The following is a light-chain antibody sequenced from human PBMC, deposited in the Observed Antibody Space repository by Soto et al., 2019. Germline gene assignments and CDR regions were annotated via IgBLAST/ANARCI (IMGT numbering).Light chain of an antibody. V-gene: IGKV1-5*03. Sequence: DIQLTQSPSTLSASIGDRVTISCRARQSVSRWLAGYQQKPGTAPRLLIYKASSLQSGVPSRFSGSGSGTEFTLTISSLQPDDFATYCCHQYSSDWTFGQGTRVEIK. CDR3: HQYSSDWT. J-gene: IGKJ1*01. CDR2: KAS. CDR1: QSVSRW.